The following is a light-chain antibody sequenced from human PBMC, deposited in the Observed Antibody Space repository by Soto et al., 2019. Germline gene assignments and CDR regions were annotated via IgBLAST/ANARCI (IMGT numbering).Light chain of an antibody. CDR1: QSVSSQ. J-gene: IGKJ4*01. Sequence: EIVLTQSPATLSLSPGERATLSCRASQSVSSQLAWYQQKAGQAPRLLIYEASNRATGIPARFSGSGSGTDFTLTISSLEPEDFALYYCQQRANWPLTFGGGTQVETK. CDR3: QQRANWPLT. CDR2: EAS. V-gene: IGKV3-11*01.